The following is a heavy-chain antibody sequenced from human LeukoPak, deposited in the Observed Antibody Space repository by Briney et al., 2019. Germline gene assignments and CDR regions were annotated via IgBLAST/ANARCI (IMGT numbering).Heavy chain of an antibody. Sequence: SETLSLTCAVSVGSISSGNWWSWVRQSPGKGLEWIGEINHSGSTNYNPSLKSRVTISVDTSKNQFSLKLSSVTAADTAVYYCARGPREADPGILGYSYYYYGMDVWGLGTTVTVSS. CDR3: ARGPREADPGILGYSYYYYGMDV. D-gene: IGHD3-3*01. V-gene: IGHV4-4*02. CDR2: INHSGST. J-gene: IGHJ6*02. CDR1: VGSISSGNW.